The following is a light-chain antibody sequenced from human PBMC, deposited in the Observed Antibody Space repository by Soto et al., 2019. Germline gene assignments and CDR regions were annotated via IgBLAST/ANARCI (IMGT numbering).Light chain of an antibody. Sequence: EVVLTQSPVTLSVSPGEGATLSCMASQSIGNKLAWYEQKPGQAPRLLIYDAYSRATDIPPRFSGSGSGTAVTLTVSSLPLEDFGVYYGQQYNYWPPYTFGRGTKLEIK. CDR1: QSIGNK. CDR3: QQYNYWPPYT. J-gene: IGKJ2*01. V-gene: IGKV3-15*01. CDR2: DAY.